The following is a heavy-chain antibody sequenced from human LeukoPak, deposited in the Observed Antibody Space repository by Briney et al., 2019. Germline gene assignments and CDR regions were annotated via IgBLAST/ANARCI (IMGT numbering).Heavy chain of an antibody. CDR3: ASYNWNDVEDY. Sequence: PSETLSLTCTVSGGSISSGSYYWSWIRQPAGKGLEWIGRIYTSGSTNYNPSLKSRVTISVDTSKNQFSLKLSSVTAADTAVYYCASYNWNDVEDYWGQGTLVTVSS. CDR1: GGSISSGSYY. CDR2: IYTSGST. V-gene: IGHV4-61*02. J-gene: IGHJ4*02. D-gene: IGHD1-20*01.